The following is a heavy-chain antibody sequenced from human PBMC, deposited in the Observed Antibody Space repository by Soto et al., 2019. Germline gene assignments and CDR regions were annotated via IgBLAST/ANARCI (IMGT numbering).Heavy chain of an antibody. CDR1: GGSFSGYY. Sequence: QVQLQQWGAGLLKPSETLSLTCDVSGGSFSGYYWSWIRQPPGKGLEWIGEINHSGRTNYNPSVKSRVTISIDPSKNQFSLKLSSLPAADTGVYYCSLAYLGYCQHWGQGTLVPVSS. V-gene: IGHV4-34*01. D-gene: IGHD3-3*02. CDR2: INHSGRT. J-gene: IGHJ1*01. CDR3: SLAYLGYCQH.